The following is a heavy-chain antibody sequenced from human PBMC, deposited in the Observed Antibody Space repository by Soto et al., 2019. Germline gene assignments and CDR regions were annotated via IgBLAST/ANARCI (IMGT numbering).Heavy chain of an antibody. V-gene: IGHV1-69*13. Sequence: SVKVSCKASGGTFGSYAISWVRQAPGQGLEWMGGIIPNIGTANYAQKFQGRVTMTADESTSTAYMELSSLRSDDTAVYYCAREGVAPYYYYGMDVWGQGTPVTVSS. CDR2: IIPNIGTA. CDR3: AREGVAPYYYYGMDV. D-gene: IGHD5-12*01. J-gene: IGHJ6*02. CDR1: GGTFGSYA.